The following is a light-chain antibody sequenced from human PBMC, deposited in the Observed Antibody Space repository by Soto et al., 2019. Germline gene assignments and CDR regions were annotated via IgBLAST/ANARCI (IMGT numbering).Light chain of an antibody. CDR3: QQRSNWLT. V-gene: IGKV3-11*01. CDR2: DAS. J-gene: IGKJ4*01. CDR1: QSVSGD. Sequence: EIVLTQSPATLSLSPGERATRSSRASQSVSGDLAWYQQKPGQAPRLLIYDASNRATGIPARFSGSGSGTDFTLTISRLEPEDFAVYYCQQRSNWLTFGGGTKVDIK.